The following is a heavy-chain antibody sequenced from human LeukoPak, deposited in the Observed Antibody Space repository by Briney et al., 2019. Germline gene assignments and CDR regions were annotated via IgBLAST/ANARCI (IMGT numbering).Heavy chain of an antibody. D-gene: IGHD1-7*01. V-gene: IGHV3-48*03. CDR1: GFSISSYE. J-gene: IGHJ6*03. Sequence: GGSLRLSCAASGFSISSYEMNWVRQAPGKGLEWVSHISSSGSTIWYADSVKGRFTISRDNAKNSLYMQMNSLRAEDTAVYYCARVELAPYYYYMDVWGKGTTVTVSS. CDR2: ISSSGSTI. CDR3: ARVELAPYYYYMDV.